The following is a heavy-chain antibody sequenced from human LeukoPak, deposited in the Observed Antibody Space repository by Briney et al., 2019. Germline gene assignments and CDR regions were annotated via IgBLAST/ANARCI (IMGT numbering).Heavy chain of an antibody. D-gene: IGHD3-9*01. J-gene: IGHJ4*02. CDR3: ARVTYYHILTGSYSGGDFDH. Sequence: ASAKVSCKASGYTFTSYDINWVRQATGQGLEWMGWVNPNSGNTGYAQKFQGRVTMSRDTSTSTAYMELSSLRSEDTAVYYCARVTYYHILTGSYSGGDFDHWGQGTLVTVSS. CDR2: VNPNSGNT. CDR1: GYTFTSYD. V-gene: IGHV1-8*01.